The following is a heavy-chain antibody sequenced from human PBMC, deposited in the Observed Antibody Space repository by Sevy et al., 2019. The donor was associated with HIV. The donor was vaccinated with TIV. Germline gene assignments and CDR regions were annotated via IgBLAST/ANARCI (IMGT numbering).Heavy chain of an antibody. CDR3: ARDSSTGITVHGVVTYGMDV. CDR2: VNYRGST. CDR1: GGSVSSYY. D-gene: IGHD3-3*01. V-gene: IGHV4-59*02. J-gene: IGHJ6*02. Sequence: SETLSLTCAVSGGSVSSYYWTWIRQPPGKGLEWIGYVNYRGSTNYNPSLKSRLTMSVDISKNQFSLKLTSVTAADTAVYYCARDSSTGITVHGVVTYGMDVWGQGTTVTVSS.